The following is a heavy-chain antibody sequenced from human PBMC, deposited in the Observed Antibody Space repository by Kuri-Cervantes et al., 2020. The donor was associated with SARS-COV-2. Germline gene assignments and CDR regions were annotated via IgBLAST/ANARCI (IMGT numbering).Heavy chain of an antibody. CDR1: GYTFTGYY. Sequence: ASVKVSCKASGYTFTGYYIHWVRQAPAQGLEWMGWIHPYNGDTYYSQNFQGRVTMTRDTSISTAYMELSRLRSDDTAVYYCATSFYFDRDGYYHFDFWGQGALVTVSS. CDR2: IHPYNGDT. D-gene: IGHD3-22*01. V-gene: IGHV1-2*02. J-gene: IGHJ4*02. CDR3: ATSFYFDRDGYYHFDF.